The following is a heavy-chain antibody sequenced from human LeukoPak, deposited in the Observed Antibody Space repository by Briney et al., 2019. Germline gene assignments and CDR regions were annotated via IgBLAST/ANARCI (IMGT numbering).Heavy chain of an antibody. J-gene: IGHJ4*02. Sequence: GGSLRLSCAASGFTVSSNYMSWVRQAPGKGLEWVSIIYSGGSTFYADSVKGRFTISRDNAKNSLYLQMNSLRAEDTALYYCARVPSLYYFDYWGQGTLVTVSS. CDR2: IYSGGST. CDR1: GFTVSSNY. CDR3: ARVPSLYYFDY. D-gene: IGHD2-2*01. V-gene: IGHV3-53*01.